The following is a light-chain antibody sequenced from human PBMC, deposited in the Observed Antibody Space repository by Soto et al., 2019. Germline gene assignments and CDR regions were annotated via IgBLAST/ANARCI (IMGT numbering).Light chain of an antibody. V-gene: IGKV1-12*01. CDR1: QAIGAW. CDR2: ATS. J-gene: IGKJ4*01. CDR3: HQADIHQLT. Sequence: DIQMTQSPSSVSASVGDRVTITCRASQAIGAWLAWYQQKPGKAPNLLIYATSTLQTGVPSRFSGGGSGTEFTLTISSLQPDDFATYYCHQADIHQLTFGGGTRVE.